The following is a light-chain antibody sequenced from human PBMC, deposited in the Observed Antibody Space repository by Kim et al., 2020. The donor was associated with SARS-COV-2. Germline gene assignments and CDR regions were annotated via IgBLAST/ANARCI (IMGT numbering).Light chain of an antibody. CDR3: AVWDGSLRAVV. Sequence: QSVLTQPPSVSAAPGQKVTISCSGSSSNIGNNYVSWCQQVPGTAPKLIIYDNHKRPAVIPDRFSGSTSGTSATLDITGVQTGDEATYYCAVWDGSLRAVVFGGGTKLTVL. CDR1: SSNIGNNY. J-gene: IGLJ2*01. V-gene: IGLV1-51*01. CDR2: DNH.